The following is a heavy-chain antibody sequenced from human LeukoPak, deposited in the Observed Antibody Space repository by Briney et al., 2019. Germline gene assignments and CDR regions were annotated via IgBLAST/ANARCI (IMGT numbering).Heavy chain of an antibody. CDR3: AKTSLSDPSGHYYYMDV. CDR1: GFTFNSYA. D-gene: IGHD3-3*01. J-gene: IGHJ6*03. V-gene: IGHV3-23*01. Sequence: GGSLRLSCAASGFTFNSYAMGWVRQAPGKGLEWVSGISRSDDRTYYADSVKARFTISRDNSQNTVSLQLNNLRIEDTALYYCAKTSLSDPSGHYYYMDVWGKGTTVTVSS. CDR2: ISRSDDRT.